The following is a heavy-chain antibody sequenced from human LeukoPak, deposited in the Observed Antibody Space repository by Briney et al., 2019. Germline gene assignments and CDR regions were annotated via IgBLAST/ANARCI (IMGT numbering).Heavy chain of an antibody. CDR1: GFTFSSYS. CDR2: ISSSSSYI. J-gene: IGHJ1*01. V-gene: IGHV3-21*01. CDR3: ARGAQGYFQH. Sequence: GGSLRLSCAASGFTFSSYSMNWVRQAPGKGLEWVSSISSSSSYIYYAGSVKGRFTISRDNAKNSLYLQMNSLRAEDTAVYYCARGAQGYFQHWGQGTLVTVSS.